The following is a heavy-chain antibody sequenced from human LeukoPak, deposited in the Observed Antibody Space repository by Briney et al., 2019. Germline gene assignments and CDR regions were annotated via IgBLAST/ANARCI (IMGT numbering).Heavy chain of an antibody. Sequence: ASVKVSCKASGYSFTGYSMHWVRQAPGQGLQWMGWINSNSSGTNYAQKFQGRVTMTSDTSISTAYMELSRLTSDDTAVYYCARVYGGDWGYWGQGTLVTVSS. CDR2: INSNSSGT. D-gene: IGHD2-21*02. J-gene: IGHJ4*02. CDR3: ARVYGGDWGY. V-gene: IGHV1-2*02. CDR1: GYSFTGYS.